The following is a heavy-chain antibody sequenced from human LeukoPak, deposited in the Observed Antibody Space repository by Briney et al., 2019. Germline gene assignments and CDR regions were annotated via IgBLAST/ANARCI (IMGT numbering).Heavy chain of an antibody. CDR3: ARALTILSWFTPREGWFDP. CDR2: MNRNSGNT. Sequence: ASVKVSCKASGYTFTSYDINWVRQATGQGLEWMGWMNRNSGNTGYAQKGQGRVTMTRNTSISTAYMELSSLRSQDTAVYYCARALTILSWFTPREGWFDPWGQGTLVTVSS. V-gene: IGHV1-8*01. CDR1: GYTFTSYD. D-gene: IGHD6-13*01. J-gene: IGHJ5*02.